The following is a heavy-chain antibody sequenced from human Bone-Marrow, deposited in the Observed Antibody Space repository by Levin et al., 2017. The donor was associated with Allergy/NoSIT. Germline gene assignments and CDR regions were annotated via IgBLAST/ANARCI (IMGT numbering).Heavy chain of an antibody. D-gene: IGHD3-22*01. V-gene: IGHV3-48*02. Sequence: GESLKISCAASGFSFWHYSMNWVRQAPGKGLEWVSCISSSGDSTYYADSVKGRFTISRDNAKNSLYLQLNRLRDEDTALYYCARDPARGYYDSSGYSGDHWGQGTLVTVSS. CDR3: ARDPARGYYDSSGYSGDH. CDR2: ISSSGDST. J-gene: IGHJ4*02. CDR1: GFSFWHYS.